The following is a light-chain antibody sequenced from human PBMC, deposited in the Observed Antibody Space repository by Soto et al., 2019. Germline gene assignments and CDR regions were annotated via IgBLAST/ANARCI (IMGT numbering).Light chain of an antibody. J-gene: IGKJ2*01. CDR2: GAS. V-gene: IGKV3-11*01. CDR1: ESIRTF. Sequence: EIVLTQSPATLSLSPGERAILSCRASESIRTFLAWYQQKPGQAPRLLIYGASSRATGIPARFSGSGSGADFALTISNLEPEDSAVYYCQQRSNWPPYTFGQGTKLVIK. CDR3: QQRSNWPPYT.